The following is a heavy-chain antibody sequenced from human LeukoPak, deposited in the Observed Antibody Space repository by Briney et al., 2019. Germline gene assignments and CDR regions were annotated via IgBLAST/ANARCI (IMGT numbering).Heavy chain of an antibody. Sequence: GGSLRLSCAASEFTFSSYWMSWVRQAPGKGLEWVANIKQDGSEKYYVDSVKGRFSISRDNAENSLYLQMNSLRPDDTAFYYCARPLLYYYGSETFFWFDPWGQGALVTVSS. CDR1: EFTFSSYW. V-gene: IGHV3-7*01. D-gene: IGHD3-10*01. CDR2: IKQDGSEK. J-gene: IGHJ5*02. CDR3: ARPLLYYYGSETFFWFDP.